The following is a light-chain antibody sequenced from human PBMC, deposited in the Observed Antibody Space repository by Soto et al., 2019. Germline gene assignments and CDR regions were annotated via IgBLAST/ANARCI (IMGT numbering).Light chain of an antibody. CDR1: SSDVGGYNY. J-gene: IGLJ2*01. V-gene: IGLV2-14*01. CDR3: SSYTSSSTLVV. Sequence: QSALTQPASVSGSPGQSITIYCTGTSSDVGGYNYVSWYQQHPGKAPKLMIYDVSNRPSGVSNRFSGSKSGNMASLTISGLQAEDEADYYCSSYTSSSTLVVFGVGTKLTVL. CDR2: DVS.